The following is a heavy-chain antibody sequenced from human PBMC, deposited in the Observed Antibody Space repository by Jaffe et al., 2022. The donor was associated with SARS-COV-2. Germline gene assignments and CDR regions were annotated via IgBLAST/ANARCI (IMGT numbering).Heavy chain of an antibody. CDR3: AKDEVWGIKYALDFDY. V-gene: IGHV3-30*18. J-gene: IGHJ4*02. CDR1: GFTFSSYG. D-gene: IGHD3-16*01. CDR2: ISYDGSNK. Sequence: QVQLVESGGGVVQPGRSLRLSCAASGFTFSSYGMHWVRQAPGKGLEWVAVISYDGSNKYYADSVKGRFTISRDNSKNTLYLQMNSLRAEDTAVYYCAKDEVWGIKYALDFDYWGQGTLVTVSS.